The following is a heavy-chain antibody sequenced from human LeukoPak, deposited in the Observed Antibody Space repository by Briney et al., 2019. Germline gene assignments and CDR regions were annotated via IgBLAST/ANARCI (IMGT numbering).Heavy chain of an antibody. V-gene: IGHV3-48*03. CDR1: GFTFSSHE. J-gene: IGHJ4*02. CDR2: ISSGSAI. D-gene: IGHD2-15*01. CDR3: ARSTVAATIPIDY. Sequence: PGGSLRLSCAASGFTFSSHEMNWVRQAPGKGLEWVSYISSGSAIYYAASVKGRFTISRDNAKNSLYLQMHSLRAEDTAVYFCARSTVAATIPIDYWGQGTLVAVSS.